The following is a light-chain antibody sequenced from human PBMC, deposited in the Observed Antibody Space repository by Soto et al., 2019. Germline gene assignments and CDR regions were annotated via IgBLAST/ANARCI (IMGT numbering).Light chain of an antibody. V-gene: IGKV1-5*03. CDR1: QSISSW. Sequence: IQMTKSPSTMSASVGDRVTNTCRASQSISSWLACYQQKPGKAPKLLIYKASLLESGVPSRFSGSGSGPEFTLTISSLQPDDFATYYCQQYNSEGTFGQGTKGEIK. J-gene: IGKJ1*01. CDR2: KAS. CDR3: QQYNSEGT.